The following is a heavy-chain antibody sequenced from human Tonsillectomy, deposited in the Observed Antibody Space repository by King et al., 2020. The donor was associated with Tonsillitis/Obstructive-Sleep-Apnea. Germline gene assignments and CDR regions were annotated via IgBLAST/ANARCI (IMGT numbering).Heavy chain of an antibody. V-gene: IGHV7-4-1*02. CDR2: INTNNGHP. Sequence: QLVQSGSELKKPGASVKVSCKASGYTFTRYAMHWVRQAPGQGLECMGWINTNNGHPTYAQGFRGRFAFSLDTSVSAAYLQISTLKAEDTAVYYCARAYSDSSGSHLDYCGQGTLVTVSS. D-gene: IGHD3-22*01. CDR1: GYTFTRYA. CDR3: ARAYSDSSGSHLDY. J-gene: IGHJ4*02.